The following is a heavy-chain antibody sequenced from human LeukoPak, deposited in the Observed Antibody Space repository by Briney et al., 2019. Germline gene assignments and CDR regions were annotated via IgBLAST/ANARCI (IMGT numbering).Heavy chain of an antibody. CDR3: ARGIRENYYDSSGYYTSDWFDP. J-gene: IGHJ5*02. Sequence: GGSLRLSCAASGFTVSSNYMSWVRQAPGKGLEWVSVIYSGGSTYYADSVKGRFTISRDNSKNTLYLQMNSLRAEDTAVYYCARGIRENYYDSSGYYTSDWFDPWGQGTLVTVSS. V-gene: IGHV3-53*01. CDR2: IYSGGST. D-gene: IGHD3-22*01. CDR1: GFTVSSNY.